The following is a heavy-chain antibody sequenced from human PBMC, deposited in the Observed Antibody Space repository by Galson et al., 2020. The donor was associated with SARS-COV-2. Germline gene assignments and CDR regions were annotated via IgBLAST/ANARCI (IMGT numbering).Heavy chain of an antibody. Sequence: GESLKISCAASGFTFSSYAMHWVRQAPGKGLEYVSAISSSGRGTFYADSVKGRFTISRDNSKNTLYLQMGSLRAEDMAVYYCARDQGPELMYYFDYWGQGTLVTVSS. CDR2: ISSSGRGT. CDR1: GFTFSSYA. J-gene: IGHJ4*02. CDR3: ARDQGPELMYYFDY. V-gene: IGHV3-64*02. D-gene: IGHD2-8*01.